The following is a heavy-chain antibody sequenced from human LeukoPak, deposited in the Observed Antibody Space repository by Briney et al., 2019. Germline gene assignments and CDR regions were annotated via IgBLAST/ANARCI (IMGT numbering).Heavy chain of an antibody. D-gene: IGHD6-13*01. CDR2: INPNSGGT. J-gene: IGHJ6*03. Sequence: GSSVKVSCKASGGTFSSYAISWVRQAPGQGLEWMGWINPNSGGTNYAQKFQGRVTMTRDTSISTAYMELSRLRSDDTAVYYCARGRASSSWYGDYYYYYMDVWGKGTTVTVSS. CDR1: GGTFSSYA. V-gene: IGHV1-2*02. CDR3: ARGRASSSWYGDYYYYYMDV.